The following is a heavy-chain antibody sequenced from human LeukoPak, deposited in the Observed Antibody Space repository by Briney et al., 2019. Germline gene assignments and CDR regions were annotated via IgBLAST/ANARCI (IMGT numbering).Heavy chain of an antibody. D-gene: IGHD4-17*01. V-gene: IGHV4-61*02. CDR1: GGSISSGSYY. Sequence: SQTLSLTCTVSGGSISSGSYYWSWIRQPAGKGLEWIGRIYTSGSTNYNPSLKSPFTISVDTSKNQFSLKLSSVTAADTAVYYCARGGDYGDYEGYWGQGTLVTVSS. CDR2: IYTSGST. CDR3: ARGGDYGDYEGY. J-gene: IGHJ4*02.